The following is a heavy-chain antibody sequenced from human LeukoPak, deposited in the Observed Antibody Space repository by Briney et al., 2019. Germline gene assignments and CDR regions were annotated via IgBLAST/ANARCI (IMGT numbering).Heavy chain of an antibody. CDR1: GGTFSSYA. CDR3: ARDGKLAAAVPDFDY. CDR2: IIPILGIA. D-gene: IGHD6-13*01. Sequence: ASVKVSCKASGGTFSSYAISWVRQAPGQGLEWMGRIIPILGIANYAQKLQGRVTMTTDTSTSTAYMELRSLRSDDTAVYYCARDGKLAAAVPDFDYWGQGTLVTVSS. J-gene: IGHJ4*02. V-gene: IGHV1-69*04.